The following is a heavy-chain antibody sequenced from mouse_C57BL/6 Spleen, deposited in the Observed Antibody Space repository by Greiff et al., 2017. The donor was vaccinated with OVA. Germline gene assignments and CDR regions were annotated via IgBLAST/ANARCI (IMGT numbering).Heavy chain of an antibody. Sequence: QVQLQQPGAELVKPGASVKLSCKASGYTFTSYWMQWVKQRPGQGLEWIGEIDPSDSYTNYNQKFKGKATLTVATSSSKAYMQLSSLTSEDSAVYYCARRNGNLYAMDYWGQGTSVTVSS. J-gene: IGHJ4*01. V-gene: IGHV1-50*01. CDR3: ARRNGNLYAMDY. D-gene: IGHD2-1*01. CDR2: IDPSDSYT. CDR1: GYTFTSYW.